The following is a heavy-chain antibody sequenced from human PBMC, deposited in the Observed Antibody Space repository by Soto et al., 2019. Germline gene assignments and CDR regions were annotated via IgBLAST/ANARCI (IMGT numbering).Heavy chain of an antibody. Sequence: QVQLVQSGAEVKKPGASVKVSCKASGYTFTGHYMHWVRQAPGQGLEWMGWINPNTCGTNYAQKFQGWVTMTRDTSTSTSYMELSRLTSDDTAVYYCARAGRWTTGGSSPSHWGQGTLVTVSS. CDR2: INPNTCGT. CDR1: GYTFTGHY. CDR3: ARAGRWTTGGSSPSH. J-gene: IGHJ4*02. V-gene: IGHV1-2*04. D-gene: IGHD2-15*01.